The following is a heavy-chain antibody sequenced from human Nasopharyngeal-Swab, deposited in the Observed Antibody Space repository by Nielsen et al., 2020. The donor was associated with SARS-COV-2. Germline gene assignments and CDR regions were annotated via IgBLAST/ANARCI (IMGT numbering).Heavy chain of an antibody. D-gene: IGHD3-9*01. CDR1: GFTFDDYG. V-gene: IGHV3-20*04. J-gene: IGHJ6*02. Sequence: GESLKISCAASGFTFDDYGMSWVRQAPGKGLEWVSGINWNGGSTGYADSVKGRFTISRDNAKNSLYLQMNRLRAEDTAVYYCASNYDILTGTPYYYYGMDVWGQGTTVTVSS. CDR2: INWNGGST. CDR3: ASNYDILTGTPYYYYGMDV.